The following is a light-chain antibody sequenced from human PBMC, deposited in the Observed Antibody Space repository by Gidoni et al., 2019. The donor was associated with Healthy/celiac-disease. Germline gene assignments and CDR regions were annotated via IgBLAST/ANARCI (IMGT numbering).Light chain of an antibody. V-gene: IGKV2-30*01. J-gene: IGKJ2*01. CDR1: QSLVYSDGNTY. CDR2: KVS. CDR3: MQGTHWPPGPPVT. Sequence: DVVMTQSPLSLPVTLGQPASISCRSSQSLVYSDGNTYLNWFQQRPGQSPRRLIYKVSNRDSGVPDRFSGSGSGTDFTLKISRVEAEDVGVYYCMQGTHWPPGPPVTFGQGTKLEIK.